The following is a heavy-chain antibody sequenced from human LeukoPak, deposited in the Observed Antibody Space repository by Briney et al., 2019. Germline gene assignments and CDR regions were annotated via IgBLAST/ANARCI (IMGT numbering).Heavy chain of an antibody. D-gene: IGHD2-15*01. CDR1: GGSFSGYY. Sequence: SETLSLTCAVYGGSFSGYYWSWIRQPPGKGLEWIGEINHSGSTNYNPSLKSRVTISVDTSKNQFSLKLSSVTAADTAVYYCAREQPRYCSGGSCYSKQDYWGQGTLVTVSS. CDR2: INHSGST. CDR3: AREQPRYCSGGSCYSKQDY. V-gene: IGHV4-34*01. J-gene: IGHJ4*02.